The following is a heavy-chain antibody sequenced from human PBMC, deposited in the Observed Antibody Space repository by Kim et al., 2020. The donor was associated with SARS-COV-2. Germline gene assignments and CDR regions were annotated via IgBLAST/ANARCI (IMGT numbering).Heavy chain of an antibody. CDR1: GFTFGTYG. CDR2: ISGSGFDI. V-gene: IGHV3-23*01. J-gene: IGHJ3*01. Sequence: GGSLRLSCAASGFTFGTYGMSWVRQAPGKGLEWVSGISGSGFDIYSADSVKGRFAISRDNSKNMLYFELNSLRAEDTALYFCAKGQPAAGTWLEPFDVWGQGTMVTVSS. D-gene: IGHD6-13*01. CDR3: AKGQPAAGTWLEPFDV.